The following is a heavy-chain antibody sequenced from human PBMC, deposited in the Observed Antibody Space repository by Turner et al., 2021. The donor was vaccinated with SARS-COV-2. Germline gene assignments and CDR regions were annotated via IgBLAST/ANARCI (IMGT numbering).Heavy chain of an antibody. D-gene: IGHD2-2*01. J-gene: IGHJ4*02. V-gene: IGHV4-31*03. Sequence: QVQLQHSGPGLVKPSQTLSLTCTVSGGSISSDDYYWSWIRQHPGKGLEWIGYIYYSGSTYYNPSLKSRVTISVDTSKNQFSLKLSSVTAADTAVYYCARTKGYCSSTSCYLDYWGQGTLVTVSS. CDR2: IYYSGST. CDR3: ARTKGYCSSTSCYLDY. CDR1: GGSISSDDYY.